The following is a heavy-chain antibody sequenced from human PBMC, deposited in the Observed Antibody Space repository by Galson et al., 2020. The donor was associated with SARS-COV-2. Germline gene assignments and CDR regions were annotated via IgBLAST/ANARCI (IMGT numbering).Heavy chain of an antibody. D-gene: IGHD5-12*01. Sequence: ASVKVSCKASGYTFTSYAMNWVRQAPGQGLEWMGWINTNTGNPTYAQGFTGRFVFSLDTSVSTAYLQISSLKAEDTAVYYCAREEGGYNYPYYYGMDVWGQGTTVTVSS. CDR1: GYTFTSYA. V-gene: IGHV7-4-1*02. CDR2: INTNTGNP. CDR3: AREEGGYNYPYYYGMDV. J-gene: IGHJ6*02.